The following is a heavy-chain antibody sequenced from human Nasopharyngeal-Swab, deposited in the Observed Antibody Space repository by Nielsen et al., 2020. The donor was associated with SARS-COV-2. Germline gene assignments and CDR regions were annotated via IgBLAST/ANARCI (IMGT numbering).Heavy chain of an antibody. J-gene: IGHJ4*02. D-gene: IGHD3-22*01. V-gene: IGHV4-34*01. CDR1: GGSFSGYY. CDR3: ARGLFQDDTTRDY. Sequence: GSLRLSCAVYGGSFSGYYWSWIRQPPGKGLEWIGEINHSGSTNYNPSLKSRVTISVDTSKNQFSLKLSSVTAADTAVYYCARGLFQDDTTRDYWGQGTLVTVSS. CDR2: INHSGST.